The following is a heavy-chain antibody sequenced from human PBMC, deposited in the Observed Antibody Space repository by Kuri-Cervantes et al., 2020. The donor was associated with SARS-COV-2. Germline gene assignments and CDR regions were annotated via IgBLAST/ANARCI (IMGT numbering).Heavy chain of an antibody. CDR2: IKQDGSEK. CDR1: GFTFSSYW. Sequence: GGSLRPSCAASGFTFSSYWKSWVRQAPGKGLEWVANIKQDGSEKYYVDSVKGRFTISRDNAKNSLYLQMNNLRAEYTAGYYCARDYYDSSGYSSFDYWAREPWSPSPQ. J-gene: IGHJ4*02. CDR3: ARDYYDSSGYSSFDY. D-gene: IGHD3-22*01. V-gene: IGHV3-7*05.